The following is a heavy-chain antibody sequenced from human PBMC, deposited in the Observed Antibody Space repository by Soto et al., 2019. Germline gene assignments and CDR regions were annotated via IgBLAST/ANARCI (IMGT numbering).Heavy chain of an antibody. CDR2: ISSSGSFM. Sequence: PGGSLRLSCAASGFSFSSDSMAWVRQAPGKGLEWVSSISSSGSFMNYADSVKGRFTTSRDNARNSLYLQMSGLKDEDTAVYYCARDPPTGTTLDWVDSWGQGTLVTVSS. CDR1: GFSFSSDS. CDR3: ARDPPTGTTLDWVDS. D-gene: IGHD1-7*01. J-gene: IGHJ5*01. V-gene: IGHV3-21*01.